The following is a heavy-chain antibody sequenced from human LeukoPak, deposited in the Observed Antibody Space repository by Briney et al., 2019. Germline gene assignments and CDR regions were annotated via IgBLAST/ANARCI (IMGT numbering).Heavy chain of an antibody. Sequence: GGSLTLSCAASGFTFRNFGMHWVRQAPGKGLEWVAFIRFDGRDEYYVDSLKGRFTISRDNSKNTVYLQMNGLTSEETALYYCAKDKAQVGVDSASTLVDHWGQGTLVIVSS. D-gene: IGHD2-8*02. CDR2: IRFDGRDE. V-gene: IGHV3-30*02. CDR3: AKDKAQVGVDSASTLVDH. J-gene: IGHJ4*02. CDR1: GFTFRNFG.